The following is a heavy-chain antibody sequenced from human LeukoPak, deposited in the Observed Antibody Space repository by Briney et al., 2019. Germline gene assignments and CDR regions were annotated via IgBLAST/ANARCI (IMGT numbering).Heavy chain of an antibody. CDR3: ARTVPLHYYDSSGYVNWFDP. CDR2: IYHSGST. Sequence: SETLSLTCAVSGYSISSGYYWGWIRQPPGKGLEWIGSIYHSGSTYYNPSLKSRVTISVDTSKNQFSLKPSSVTAADTAVYYCARTVPLHYYDSSGYVNWFDPWGQGTLVTVSS. V-gene: IGHV4-38-2*01. CDR1: GYSISSGYY. D-gene: IGHD3-22*01. J-gene: IGHJ5*02.